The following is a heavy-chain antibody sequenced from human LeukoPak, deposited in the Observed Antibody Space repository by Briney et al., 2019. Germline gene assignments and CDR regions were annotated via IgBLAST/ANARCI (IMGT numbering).Heavy chain of an antibody. CDR1: GGSISSYY. V-gene: IGHV4-4*07. CDR2: IYTSGST. D-gene: IGHD2-15*01. J-gene: IGHJ4*02. CDR3: ARGNTLCSGGSCSTNIDY. Sequence: PSETLSLTCTVSGGSISSYYCNWIRQPAGKGLEWIGRIYTSGSTSYNPSLKSRVTMSVDTSKNQFSLKLSSVTAADTAVYYCARGNTLCSGGSCSTNIDYWGQGTLVTVSS.